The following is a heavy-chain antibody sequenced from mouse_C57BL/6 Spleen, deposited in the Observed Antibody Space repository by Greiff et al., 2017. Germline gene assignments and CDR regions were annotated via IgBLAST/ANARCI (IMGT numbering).Heavy chain of an antibody. J-gene: IGHJ2*01. V-gene: IGHV1-69*01. D-gene: IGHD1-1*01. CDR3: ARYYYGSSPYFDY. CDR1: GYTFTSYW. Sequence: VQLQQPGAELVMPGASVKLSCKASGYTFTSYWMHWVKQRPGQGLEWIGAIDPSDSYTNYNQKFKGKSTLTVDKSSSTAYMQLSSLTSEDSAVYYCARYYYGSSPYFDYWGQGTTLTVSS. CDR2: IDPSDSYT.